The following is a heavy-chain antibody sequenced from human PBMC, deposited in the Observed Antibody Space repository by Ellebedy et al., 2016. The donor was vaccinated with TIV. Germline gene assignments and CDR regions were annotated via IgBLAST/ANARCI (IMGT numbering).Heavy chain of an antibody. CDR2: IWYDGSSK. CDR3: ARNGGDDGAFDS. Sequence: GESLKISCAASGFTFSRYGMHWVRQAPGKGLEWVAIIWYDGSSKYYVDSVRGRFTVSRDNSKNTLSLQMNDLRIEDTAVYYCARNGGDDGAFDSWGQGTMVIVSS. D-gene: IGHD2-21*02. J-gene: IGHJ3*02. CDR1: GFTFSRYG. V-gene: IGHV3-33*01.